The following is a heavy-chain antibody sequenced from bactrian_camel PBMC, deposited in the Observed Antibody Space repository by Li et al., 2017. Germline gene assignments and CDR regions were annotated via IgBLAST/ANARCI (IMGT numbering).Heavy chain of an antibody. CDR2: INSGGGST. CDR3: AAARLVYSRSLLLANEYKH. CDR1: GFTSDSCG. Sequence: HVQLVESGGGLVQPGGSLRLSCTVPGFTSDSCGADWNRQVAGKEREWVSTINSGGGSTYYADSVKGRFTISKDNAEDTLYLQMDSQKPEDTAMYFCAAARLVYSRSLLLANEYKHWGQGTQVTVS. D-gene: IGHD3*01. V-gene: IGHV3S1*01. J-gene: IGHJ4*01.